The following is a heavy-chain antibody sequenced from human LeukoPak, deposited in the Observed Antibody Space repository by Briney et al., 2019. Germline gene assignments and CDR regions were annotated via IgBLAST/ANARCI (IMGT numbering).Heavy chain of an antibody. V-gene: IGHV4-59*08. CDR3: ARIRKVGATGISPSPFYFDY. Sequence: SETLSLTCTVSGGSISSYYWSWIRQPPGKGLEWIGYIYYSGSTNYNPSLKSRVTISVDTSKNQFSLKLSSVTAADTAVYYCARIRKVGATGISPSPFYFDYWGQGTLVTVSS. D-gene: IGHD1-26*01. CDR2: IYYSGST. J-gene: IGHJ4*02. CDR1: GGSISSYY.